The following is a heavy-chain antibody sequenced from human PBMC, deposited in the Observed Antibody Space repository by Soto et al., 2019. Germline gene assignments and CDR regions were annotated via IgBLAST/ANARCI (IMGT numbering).Heavy chain of an antibody. V-gene: IGHV5-51*01. J-gene: IGHJ6*02. Sequence: PGESLKISCQGSGYSFASYWIGWVRQMPGKDLEWMGIIYPGDSDTRYSPSFQGQVTISADKSLRTASLQWTSLKASDTALYYCARTRSFTLGFYYDGMDVWGQGTTVTV. D-gene: IGHD6-6*01. CDR1: GYSFASYW. CDR3: ARTRSFTLGFYYDGMDV. CDR2: IYPGDSDT.